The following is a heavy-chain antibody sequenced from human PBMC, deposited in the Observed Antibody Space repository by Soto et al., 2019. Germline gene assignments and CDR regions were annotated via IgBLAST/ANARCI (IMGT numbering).Heavy chain of an antibody. CDR1: GLTFSNYA. D-gene: IGHD4-17*01. V-gene: IGHV3-23*01. Sequence: PGGSLRLSCAASGLTFSNYAMSWVRQAPGKGLEWVSAISGSAESTYYADSVKGRFTIARDNSKNTLYLQMNSLRAEDTAVYFTWVTTYDMDVWGQGTTVTVSS. CDR2: ISGSAEST. J-gene: IGHJ6*02. CDR3: WVTTYDMDV.